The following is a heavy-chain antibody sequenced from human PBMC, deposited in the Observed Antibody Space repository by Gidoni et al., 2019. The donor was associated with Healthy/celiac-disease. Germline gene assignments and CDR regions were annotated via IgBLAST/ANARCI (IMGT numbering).Heavy chain of an antibody. Sequence: VQQRESGGGEVQPGRSLRSSCAASAFSFRSYAMHWVRQAPGTGLEWVAVISYDGSNKYYADSVKGRFINSRDNSKTTLYLQMNSLRAEDTAVYYFARGAYDSSGYYVYWGQGTLVTVSS. J-gene: IGHJ4*02. CDR2: ISYDGSNK. CDR1: AFSFRSYA. V-gene: IGHV3-30*14. D-gene: IGHD3-22*01. CDR3: ARGAYDSSGYYVY.